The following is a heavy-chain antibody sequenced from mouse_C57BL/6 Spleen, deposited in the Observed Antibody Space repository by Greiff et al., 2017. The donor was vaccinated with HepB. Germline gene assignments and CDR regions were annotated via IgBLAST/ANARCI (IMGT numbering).Heavy chain of an antibody. CDR2: IRSKSNNYAT. CDR1: GFSFNTYA. D-gene: IGHD2-12*01. Sequence: EVKLVESGGGLVQPKGSLKLSCAASGFSFNTYAMNWVRQAPGKGLEWVARIRSKSNNYATYYADSVKDRFTISRDVSESMLSLQMNNLRTKYTAMYVCVCPIDYCYYYAMDYWGQGTSVTVSS. V-gene: IGHV10-1*01. J-gene: IGHJ4*01. CDR3: VCPIDYCYYYAMDY.